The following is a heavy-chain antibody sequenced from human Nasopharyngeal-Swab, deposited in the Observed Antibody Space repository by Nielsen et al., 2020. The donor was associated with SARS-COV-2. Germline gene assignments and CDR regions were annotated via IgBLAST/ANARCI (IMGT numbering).Heavy chain of an antibody. V-gene: IGHV4-39*01. CDR1: GGSISSSSYY. D-gene: IGHD3-9*01. CDR3: ARTYYDILTGYPHFDY. Sequence: ESLKISCTVSGGSISSSSYYWGWIRQPPGKGLEWIGSIYYSGSTYYNPSLKSRVTISVDTSKNQFSLKLSSVTAADTAVYYCARTYYDILTGYPHFDYWGQGTLVTVSS. CDR2: IYYSGST. J-gene: IGHJ4*02.